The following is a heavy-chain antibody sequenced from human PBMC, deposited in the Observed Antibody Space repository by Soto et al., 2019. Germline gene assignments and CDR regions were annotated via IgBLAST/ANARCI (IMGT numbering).Heavy chain of an antibody. CDR2: GY. Sequence: QITLKESGPTLVKPTQTLTLTCTVSGFSLTTSGMTLGWIRQHPGNAPEWLALGYQYSPSLNSRLTITMDTSKNQVVLTMINMDPVDTATYYCTLRQDSSRGPIYCGEGILVTVSS. CDR3: TLRQDSSRGPIY. D-gene: IGHD6-13*01. CDR1: GFSLTTSGMT. V-gene: IGHV2-5*01. J-gene: IGHJ4*02.